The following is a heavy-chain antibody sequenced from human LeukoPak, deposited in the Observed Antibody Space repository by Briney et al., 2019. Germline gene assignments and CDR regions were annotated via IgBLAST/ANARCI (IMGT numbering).Heavy chain of an antibody. CDR1: GGSISSSSYY. V-gene: IGHV4-39*01. CDR2: IYYSGST. J-gene: IGHJ5*02. D-gene: IGHD3-10*01. Sequence: SETLSPTCTVSGGSISSSSYYWGWIRQPPGKGLEWIGSIYYSGSTYYNPSLKSRVTISVDTSKNQFSLKLSSVTAADTAVYYCALGSGSYRGWFDPWGQGTLVTVSS. CDR3: ALGSGSYRGWFDP.